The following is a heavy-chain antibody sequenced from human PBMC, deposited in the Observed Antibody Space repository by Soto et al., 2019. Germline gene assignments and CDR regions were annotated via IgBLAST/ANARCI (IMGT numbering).Heavy chain of an antibody. Sequence: QVQLVESGGGVVQPGRSLRLSCAASGFTFSSYGMHWVRQAPGKGLEWVAVISYDGSNKYYADSVKGRFTISRDNSKNTLYLQMNSLRAEDTAVHYCAKDPSSLGCSGGSCYSVVDYWGQGTLVTVSS. V-gene: IGHV3-30*18. CDR1: GFTFSSYG. CDR2: ISYDGSNK. J-gene: IGHJ4*02. CDR3: AKDPSSLGCSGGSCYSVVDY. D-gene: IGHD2-15*01.